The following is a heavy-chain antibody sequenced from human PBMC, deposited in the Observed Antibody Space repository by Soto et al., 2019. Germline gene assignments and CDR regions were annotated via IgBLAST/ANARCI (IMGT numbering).Heavy chain of an antibody. CDR3: ARDRYYDFGSGYFAYYGMDV. J-gene: IGHJ6*02. D-gene: IGHD3-3*01. CDR1: GGSVSSGSYY. CDR2: IYYSGST. Sequence: SGTLSLTCTVSGGSVSSGSYYWSWIRQPPGKGLEWIGYIYYSGSTNYNPSLKSRVTISVDTSKNQFSLKLSSVTAADTAVYYCARDRYYDFGSGYFAYYGMDVWGQGTTVTVSS. V-gene: IGHV4-61*01.